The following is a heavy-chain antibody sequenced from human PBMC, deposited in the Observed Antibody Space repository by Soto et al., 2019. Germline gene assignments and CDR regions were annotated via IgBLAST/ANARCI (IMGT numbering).Heavy chain of an antibody. V-gene: IGHV2-5*01. Sequence: QITLKESGPTLVRPTQTLTLTCTVSGFSLRTDAVGVAWIRQSPGKALEWLGIIYWNGEKRYKSSLQTRLTNTRDTPKNQVVRTVADMAPLDTAAFFCAHRIAAPGRTLDYWGQGVLVTVSS. D-gene: IGHD6-13*01. CDR2: IYWNGEK. CDR1: GFSLRTDAVG. J-gene: IGHJ4*02. CDR3: AHRIAAPGRTLDY.